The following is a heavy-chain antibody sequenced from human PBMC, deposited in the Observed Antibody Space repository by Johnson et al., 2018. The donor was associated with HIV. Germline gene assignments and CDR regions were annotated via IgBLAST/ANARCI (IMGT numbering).Heavy chain of an antibody. CDR3: ARGSGGGLAMVNGAFDI. CDR2: IGTAGDT. D-gene: IGHD5-18*01. Sequence: VQLVESGGGVVQPGGPLRLSCAASGFTFSSYGMHWVRQATGKGLEWVSAIGTAGDTYYPGSVKVRFTISRENAKNSLYLQMNSLRAGDTAVYYCARGSGGGLAMVNGAFDIWGQGTMVTVSS. CDR1: GFTFSSYG. J-gene: IGHJ3*02. V-gene: IGHV3-13*01.